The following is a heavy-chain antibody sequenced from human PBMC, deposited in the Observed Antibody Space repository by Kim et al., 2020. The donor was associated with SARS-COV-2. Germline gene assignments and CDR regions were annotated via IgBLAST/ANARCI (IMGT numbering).Heavy chain of an antibody. Sequence: SETLSLTCTVSGGSISSYYWSWIRQPPGKGLEWIGYIYYSGSTNYNPSLKSRGTISVDTTKNQLSLKLSSVTAADTAVYYCSRADIMVRGGHYYYCM. J-gene: IGHJ6*01. CDR3: SRADIMVRGGHYYYCM. CDR2: IYYSGST. V-gene: IGHV4-59*01. D-gene: IGHD3-10*01. CDR1: GGSISSYY.